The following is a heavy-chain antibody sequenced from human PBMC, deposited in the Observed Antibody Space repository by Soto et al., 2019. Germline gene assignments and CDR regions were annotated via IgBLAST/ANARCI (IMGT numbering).Heavy chain of an antibody. CDR3: AKDSRTSAAGVFDY. Sequence: PGGSLSLSCAASGFTFSSSAMNWVRQAPGKGLEWVSAITGSGDTTYYADSVKGRFTISRDNSKNKVFLQMNSLRGEDTALYYCAKDSRTSAAGVFDYWGQGTQVTVSS. V-gene: IGHV3-23*01. D-gene: IGHD6-13*01. CDR2: ITGSGDTT. CDR1: GFTFSSSA. J-gene: IGHJ4*02.